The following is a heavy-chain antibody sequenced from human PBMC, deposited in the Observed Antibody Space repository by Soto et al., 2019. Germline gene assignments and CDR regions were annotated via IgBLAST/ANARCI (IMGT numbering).Heavy chain of an antibody. J-gene: IGHJ6*03. CDR3: ARLIGYCSGGSCDYYYMDV. D-gene: IGHD2-15*01. CDR1: GYTFTRYG. V-gene: IGHV1-18*04. CDR2: ISGYNDNT. Sequence: ASVKVSCKASGYTFTRYGISWVRQAPGQGLEWMGWISGYNDNTKNAQKLQDRITMTTDTSMSTVYMELRSLRSDDTAVYYCARLIGYCSGGSCDYYYMDVWGKGTTVTVSS.